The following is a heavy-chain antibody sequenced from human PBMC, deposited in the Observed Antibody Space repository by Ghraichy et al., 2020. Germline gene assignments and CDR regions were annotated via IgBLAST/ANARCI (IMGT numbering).Heavy chain of an antibody. J-gene: IGHJ6*02. CDR3: ARGWNVVVWGVIFYYGMDV. D-gene: IGHD3-10*01. CDR2: INHSGST. Sequence: SETLSLTCAVYGGSFSGYYWSWIRQPPGKGLEWIGEINHSGSTNYNPSLKSRVTISVDTSKNQFSLKLSSVTAADTAVYYCARGWNVVVWGVIFYYGMDVWGQGTTVTVSS. CDR1: GGSFSGYY. V-gene: IGHV4-34*01.